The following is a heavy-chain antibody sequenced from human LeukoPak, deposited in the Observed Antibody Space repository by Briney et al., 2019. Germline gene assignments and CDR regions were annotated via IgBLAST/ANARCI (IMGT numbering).Heavy chain of an antibody. CDR3: ARGRPGYSSSWPYFDY. Sequence: GASVKVSCKASGYTFISYGISWVRQATGQGLEGMGWISAYNGNTNYAQKLQGRVTMTTDTSTRIAYMELRSLRSDDTAIYFCARGRPGYSSSWPYFDYWGQGTLVTVSS. CDR2: ISAYNGNT. J-gene: IGHJ4*02. CDR1: GYTFISYG. V-gene: IGHV1-18*04. D-gene: IGHD6-13*01.